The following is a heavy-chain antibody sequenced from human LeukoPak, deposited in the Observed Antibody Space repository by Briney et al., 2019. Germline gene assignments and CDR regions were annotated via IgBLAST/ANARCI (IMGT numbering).Heavy chain of an antibody. CDR2: ISSSSSYI. Sequence: KAGGSLRLSCAASGFTFSSYSMNWVRQAPGKGLEWVSSISSSSSYIYYADSVKGRFTISRDNAKNSLYLQMNSLRAEDTAVYYCAREEQQLVLSFDYWDQGTLVTVSS. D-gene: IGHD6-13*01. V-gene: IGHV3-21*01. J-gene: IGHJ4*02. CDR1: GFTFSSYS. CDR3: AREEQQLVLSFDY.